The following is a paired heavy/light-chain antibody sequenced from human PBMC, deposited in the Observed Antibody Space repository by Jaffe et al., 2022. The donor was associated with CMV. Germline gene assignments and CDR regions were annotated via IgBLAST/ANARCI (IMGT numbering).Heavy chain of an antibody. CDR1: GFTFNNYV. Sequence: EVQLLDSGGGLVQPGGSLRLSCAASGFTFNNYVMTWVRQAPGKGLEWVSSISSSGSTTYYADSVKGRFTISRDNSKNTLYLQLNSLRADDTAVYYCAKDSSNSVAFCDYWGQGTLVTVSS. V-gene: IGHV3-23*01. CDR3: AKDSSNSVAFCDY. J-gene: IGHJ4*02. CDR2: ISSSGSTT. D-gene: IGHD2-2*01.
Light chain of an antibody. Sequence: DMQMTQSPSTLSASVGDRVTITCRASQSISSWLAWYQQKPGEAPKLLIYKASSLESGVPSRFSGSGSGTEFTLTISSLQPDDFATYYCQQYNNYSPTFGQGTKVEIK. V-gene: IGKV1-5*03. CDR1: QSISSW. CDR2: KAS. CDR3: QQYNNYSPT. J-gene: IGKJ1*01.